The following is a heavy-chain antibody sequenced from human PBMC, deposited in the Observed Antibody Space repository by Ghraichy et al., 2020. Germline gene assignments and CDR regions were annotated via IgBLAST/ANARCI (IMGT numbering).Heavy chain of an antibody. D-gene: IGHD4-11*01. V-gene: IGHV3-53*01. Sequence: GGSLRLSCAASGFTVSSNYMSWVRQAPGKGLEWVSVIYSGGSTYYADYVKGRFTISRDNSKNTLYLQMNSLRAEDTAVYYCSRDAGGGPDYSNPSGKLSYWGQGTLVTVSP. CDR2: IYSGGST. J-gene: IGHJ4*02. CDR1: GFTVSSNY. CDR3: SRDAGGGPDYSNPSGKLSY.